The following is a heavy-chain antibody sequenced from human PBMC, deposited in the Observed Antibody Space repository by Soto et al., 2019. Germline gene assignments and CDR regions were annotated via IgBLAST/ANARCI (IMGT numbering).Heavy chain of an antibody. CDR2: IIPIFGTA. Sequence: GASVKVSCKASGGTFSSYAISWVRQAPGQGLEWMGGIIPIFGTANYAQKFQGRVTITADESTSTAYMELSSLRSEDTAVYYWARYSSSSEGNWFDPWGQGTLVTVSS. J-gene: IGHJ5*02. CDR3: ARYSSSSEGNWFDP. D-gene: IGHD6-6*01. V-gene: IGHV1-69*13. CDR1: GGTFSSYA.